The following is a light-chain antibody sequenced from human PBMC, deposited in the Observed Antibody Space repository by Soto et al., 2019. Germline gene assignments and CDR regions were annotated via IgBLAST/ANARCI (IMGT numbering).Light chain of an antibody. J-gene: IGKJ4*01. CDR3: QQTRAYPST. CDR1: QDITSY. V-gene: IGKV1-9*01. Sequence: IQFTQSPSCLSASVGDSVTITCRASQDITSYLAWYQQKPGKAPNLLIYGASTLQSGVPSRFSGSGSGTDFTLTISSLQAEDFASYYCQQTRAYPSTFGGGTKVDIK. CDR2: GAS.